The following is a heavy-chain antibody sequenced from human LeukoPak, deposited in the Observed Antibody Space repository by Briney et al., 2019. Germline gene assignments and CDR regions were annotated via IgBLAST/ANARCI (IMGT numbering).Heavy chain of an antibody. V-gene: IGHV1-2*02. CDR1: GYTFTGYY. CDR3: ARVGEMATISPFDY. Sequence: ASVKVSCKASGYTFTGYYMHWLRQAPGQGLEWMGWINPNSGGTNYAQKFQGRVTMTRDTSISTAYMELSRLRSDDTAVYYCARVGEMATISPFDYWGQGTLVTVSS. J-gene: IGHJ4*02. CDR2: INPNSGGT. D-gene: IGHD5-12*01.